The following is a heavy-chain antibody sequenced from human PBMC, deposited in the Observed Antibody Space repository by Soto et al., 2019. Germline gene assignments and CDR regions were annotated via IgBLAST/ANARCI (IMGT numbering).Heavy chain of an antibody. J-gene: IGHJ4*02. CDR1: GFSIRSNA. V-gene: IGHV3-30*01. D-gene: IGHD6-13*01. CDR2: ISFEGSYK. CDR3: VRAAGIAAAGSSQGVL. Sequence: GGSLRLSCEASGFSIRSNAIHWCRQSPVKGLEWVAVISFEGSYKYYADSVKGRFTVSRDNSKNTVSLQMDSLTGEDSALYYCVRAAGIAAAGSSQGVLWGQGTLVTVSS.